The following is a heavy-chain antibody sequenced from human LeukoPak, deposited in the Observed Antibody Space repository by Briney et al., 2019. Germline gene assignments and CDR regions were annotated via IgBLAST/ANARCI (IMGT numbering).Heavy chain of an antibody. CDR3: ARGVRGVTAIYFDY. CDR2: IIPIFGTA. CDR1: GGTFSSYA. D-gene: IGHD2-21*02. V-gene: IGHV1-69*05. Sequence: GASVKVSCKASGGTFSSYAISWVRQAPGQGLEWMGGIIPIFGTANYAQKFQGRVTITTDESTSTAYMELSSLRSEDTAVYYCARGVRGVTAIYFDYWGQGTLVTASS. J-gene: IGHJ4*02.